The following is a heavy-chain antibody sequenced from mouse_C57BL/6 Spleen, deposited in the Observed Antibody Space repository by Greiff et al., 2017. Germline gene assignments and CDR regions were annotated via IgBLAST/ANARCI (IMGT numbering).Heavy chain of an antibody. V-gene: IGHV14-2*01. CDR1: GFNIKDYY. Sequence: VQLQQSGAELVKPGASVKLSCTASGFNIKDYYMHWVKQRTEQGLEWIGRIDPEDGETKYAPQFQGKATITADTSSNTAYLQLSSLTSEDTAVYYCARGATVVAPGYFDVWGTGTTVTVSS. D-gene: IGHD1-1*01. J-gene: IGHJ1*03. CDR3: ARGATVVAPGYFDV. CDR2: IDPEDGET.